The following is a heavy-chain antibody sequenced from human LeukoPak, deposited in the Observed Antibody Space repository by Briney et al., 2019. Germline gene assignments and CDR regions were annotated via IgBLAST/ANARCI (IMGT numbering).Heavy chain of an antibody. Sequence: ASVKVSCKASGYTFTSYDINWVRQATGQGLEWMGWMNPNSGNTGYAQKFQGRVTMTMNTSISTAYMELSSLRSEDTAVYYCARGTGYCSGGSCYYQKNWFDPWGQGTLVTVSS. J-gene: IGHJ5*02. CDR3: ARGTGYCSGGSCYYQKNWFDP. V-gene: IGHV1-8*01. D-gene: IGHD2-15*01. CDR1: GYTFTSYD. CDR2: MNPNSGNT.